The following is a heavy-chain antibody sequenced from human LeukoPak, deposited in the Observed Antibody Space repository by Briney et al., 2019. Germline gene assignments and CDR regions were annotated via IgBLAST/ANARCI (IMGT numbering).Heavy chain of an antibody. V-gene: IGHV1-18*01. D-gene: IGHD5-18*01. CDR3: ARVPKRGYGYCPASSSRRKHNWFDP. J-gene: IGHJ5*02. CDR2: ISAYNGNT. CDR1: GYTFTSYG. Sequence: ASVKVSCKASGYTFTSYGISWVRQAPGQGLEWMGWISAYNGNTNYAQKLQGRVTMTTDTSTSTAYMELRSLRSDDTAVYYCARVPKRGYGYCPASSSRRKHNWFDPWGQGTLVTVSS.